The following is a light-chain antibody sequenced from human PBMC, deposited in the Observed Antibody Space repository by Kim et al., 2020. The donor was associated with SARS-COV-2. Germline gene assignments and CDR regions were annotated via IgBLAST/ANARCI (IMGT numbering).Light chain of an antibody. CDR2: GAS. V-gene: IGKV3-15*01. Sequence: EIVMTQSPATLSVSPGERATLSCRASQSVSNNLAWYQQKPGQAPSLLIYGASTRATGIPARFSGSGTGTEFTLTISSLQSEDSALYYCQQYSSWPKTFGQGTKVEVK. CDR1: QSVSNN. J-gene: IGKJ1*01. CDR3: QQYSSWPKT.